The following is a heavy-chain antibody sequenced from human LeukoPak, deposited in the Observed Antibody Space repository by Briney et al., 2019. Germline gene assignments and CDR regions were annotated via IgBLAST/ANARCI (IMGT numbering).Heavy chain of an antibody. CDR1: GFTFSGFW. D-gene: IGHD3-16*01. V-gene: IGHV3-7*04. CDR2: IKNDGSDK. Sequence: GGSLRLSCAASGFTFSGFWMSWVRQAPTKGLEGVANIKNDGSDKRYVESVKGRFTVSRDNAKNSLYPQMNSLRAEDTAVYYCVRGGGSFDSWGQGTLVTVSS. J-gene: IGHJ4*02. CDR3: VRGGGSFDS.